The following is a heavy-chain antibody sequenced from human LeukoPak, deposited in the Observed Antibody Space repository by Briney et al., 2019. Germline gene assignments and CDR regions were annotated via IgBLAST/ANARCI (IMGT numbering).Heavy chain of an antibody. Sequence: GGSLRLSCAASGFTFSSYGMHWVRQAPGKGLEWVAFIRYDGSNKYYADSVKGRFTISRDNSKNTLYLQMNSLRAEDTAVYYCAKDYRNYASGHDAFDIWGQGTMVTVSS. V-gene: IGHV3-30*02. J-gene: IGHJ3*02. CDR3: AKDYRNYASGHDAFDI. D-gene: IGHD1-7*01. CDR2: IRYDGSNK. CDR1: GFTFSSYG.